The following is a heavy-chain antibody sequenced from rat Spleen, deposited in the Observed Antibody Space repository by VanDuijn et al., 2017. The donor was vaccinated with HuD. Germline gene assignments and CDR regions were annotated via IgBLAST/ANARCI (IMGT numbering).Heavy chain of an antibody. J-gene: IGHJ2*01. CDR1: GFNFKDYW. V-gene: IGHV4-2*01. CDR2: INKDSRTI. CDR3: VREDAGINY. D-gene: IGHD1-4*01. Sequence: EVQLVESGGGLVQPGGSLKLSCAASGFNFKDYWMGWVRQAPGKGLEWIGEINKDSRTIKYSPSLKDKFTIFRDNAQSTLYLQMNKVESEDSAVYYCVREDAGINYWGQGVMVTVSS.